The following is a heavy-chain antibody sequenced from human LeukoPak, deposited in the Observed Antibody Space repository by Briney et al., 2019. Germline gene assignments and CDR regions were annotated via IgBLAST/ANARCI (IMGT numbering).Heavy chain of an antibody. J-gene: IGHJ3*02. CDR1: GFTFSSYG. CDR3: AKFQYYYDSSGFFAFDI. D-gene: IGHD3-22*01. CDR2: IRYDGSNK. Sequence: PGGSLRLSCAASGFTFSSYGMHWVRQAPGKGLEWVAFIRYDGSNKYYGDSVKGRLTISRDNSKNTLYLQMNSQRDEDTAVYYCAKFQYYYDSSGFFAFDIWGQGTMVTVSS. V-gene: IGHV3-30*02.